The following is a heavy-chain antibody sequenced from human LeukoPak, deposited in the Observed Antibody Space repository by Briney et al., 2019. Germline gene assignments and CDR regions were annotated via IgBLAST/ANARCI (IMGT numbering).Heavy chain of an antibody. CDR1: GASINNNF. D-gene: IGHD3-10*01. J-gene: IGHJ4*01. V-gene: IGHV4-59*08. Sequence: PSETLSLTCTVSGASINNNFWTWIRQPPGKGLEWIGYIYSSGNANYNPSLKSRVIISGDTSKNQISLNLTSVTAADTAVYFCARHRDYYATWGHGTLVSVSS. CDR2: IYSSGNA. CDR3: ARHRDYYAT.